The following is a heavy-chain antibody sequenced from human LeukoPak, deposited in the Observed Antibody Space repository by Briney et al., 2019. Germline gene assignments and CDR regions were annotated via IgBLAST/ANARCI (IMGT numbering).Heavy chain of an antibody. V-gene: IGHV3-74*01. CDR1: GFTFSTYW. CDR2: ITTDGSST. CDR3: AKDTPDDIAVAAPYFDY. Sequence: GGSLRLSCTASGFTFSTYWMHWVRQAPGKGLVWVSRITTDGSSTSYAGSVKGRFTISRDNAKNTLYLQMNSLRAEDTAVYYCAKDTPDDIAVAAPYFDYWGQGTLVTVSS. J-gene: IGHJ4*02. D-gene: IGHD6-19*01.